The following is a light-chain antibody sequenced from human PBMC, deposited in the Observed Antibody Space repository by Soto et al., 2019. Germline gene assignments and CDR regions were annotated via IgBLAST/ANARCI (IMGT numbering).Light chain of an antibody. Sequence: DIQMPQSPSSLSTSVGDRVTITCRASQAIKNNLAWYQHKPGEAPKRLIYAASNLQTGAPSRFSGSGSGTEVTLTISSLQPEEFATYYCQQHNSYPFTFGGGTKVEIK. CDR3: QQHNSYPFT. J-gene: IGKJ4*01. CDR2: AAS. CDR1: QAIKNN. V-gene: IGKV1-17*01.